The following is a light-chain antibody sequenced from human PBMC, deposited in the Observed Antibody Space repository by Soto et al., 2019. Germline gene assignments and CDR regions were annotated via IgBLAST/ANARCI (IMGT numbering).Light chain of an antibody. J-gene: IGKJ1*01. CDR3: MQPLQSWT. CDR1: QSLLHSNGYNY. CDR2: LGS. V-gene: IGKV2-28*01. Sequence: DIVMTQSPLSLPVTPGEPASISCRSSQSLLHSNGYNYLDWYLQKPGQSPQLLIYLGSNRASGVPDRFSGSGSDTDFTLKISRVEAEDVGLYYCMQPLQSWTFGPATKVHIK.